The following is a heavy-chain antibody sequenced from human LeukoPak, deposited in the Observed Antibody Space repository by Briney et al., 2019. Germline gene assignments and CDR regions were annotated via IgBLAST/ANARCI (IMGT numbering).Heavy chain of an antibody. CDR3: TRTYCSSTSCYRLNWFDP. J-gene: IGHJ5*02. V-gene: IGHV3-49*04. D-gene: IGHD2-2*01. Sequence: PAGSLRLSCTASGFTFGDYARSWVRQAPGKGLEWLGFIRSKAYGGTTEYAASVKGRFTISRDDSKSIAYLQMNSLKTEDTAVYYCTRTYCSSTSCYRLNWFDPWGQGTLVTVSS. CDR2: IRSKAYGGTT. CDR1: GFTFGDYA.